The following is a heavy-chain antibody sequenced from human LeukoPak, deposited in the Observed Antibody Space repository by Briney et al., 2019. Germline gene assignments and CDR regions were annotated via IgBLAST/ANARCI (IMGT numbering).Heavy chain of an antibody. CDR3: ARGYPIVVVVAATPDAFDI. V-gene: IGHV4-31*03. D-gene: IGHD2-15*01. Sequence: SETLSLTCTVFGGSISSGGYYWSWIRQHPGKGLEWIGYIYYSGSTYYNPSLKSRVTISVDTSKNQFSLKLSSVTAADTAVYYCARGYPIVVVVAATPDAFDIWGQGTMVTVSS. CDR1: GGSISSGGYY. CDR2: IYYSGST. J-gene: IGHJ3*02.